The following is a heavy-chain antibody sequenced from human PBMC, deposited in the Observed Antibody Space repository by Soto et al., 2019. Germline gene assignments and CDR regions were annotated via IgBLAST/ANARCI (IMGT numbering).Heavy chain of an antibody. V-gene: IGHV3-23*01. CDR2: IRGSGGSNK. J-gene: IGHJ4*02. Sequence: SCKASGGTFSSYAMSWVRQAPGKGLEWVSAIRGSGGSNKYYADSVKGRFTIPRDNSKNTLYLQMNSLRAEDTAVYYCARVLGMGSGPIDYWGQGTLVTVSS. D-gene: IGHD2-15*01. CDR1: GGTFSSYA. CDR3: ARVLGMGSGPIDY.